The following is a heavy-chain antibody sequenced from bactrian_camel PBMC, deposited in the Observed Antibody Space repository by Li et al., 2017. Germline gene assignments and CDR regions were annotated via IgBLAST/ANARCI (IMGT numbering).Heavy chain of an antibody. CDR1: KYALTSAC. V-gene: IGHV3S53*01. J-gene: IGHJ4*01. CDR2: ISFDDAL. D-gene: IGHD1*01. Sequence: HVQLVESGGGSAQAGGSLRLSCATSKYALTSACLGWFRQALGKQREEVARISFDDALSYDDPVKGRFTISHDAAKNSVDLQMNSLKPDDTAVYHCAATGQMLSVAGCRTQGTQVTVS.